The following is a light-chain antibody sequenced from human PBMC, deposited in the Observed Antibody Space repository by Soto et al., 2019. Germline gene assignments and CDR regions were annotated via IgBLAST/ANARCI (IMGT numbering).Light chain of an antibody. Sequence: QSVLTQPASVSGSPGQSITISCTGTSSDVGAFDLASWYQHYPDKAPKLLIYKVSHRPSGVSNRFSGSKSGNTASLTISGLQAEDEADYFCTSCTAGALYVFGTGTKVTVL. CDR1: SSDVGAFDL. CDR2: KVS. V-gene: IGLV2-14*01. J-gene: IGLJ1*01. CDR3: TSCTAGALYV.